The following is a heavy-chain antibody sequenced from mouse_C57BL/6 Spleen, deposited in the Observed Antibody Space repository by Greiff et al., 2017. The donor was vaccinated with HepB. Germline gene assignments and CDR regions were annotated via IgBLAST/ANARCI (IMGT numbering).Heavy chain of an antibody. D-gene: IGHD3-2*02. V-gene: IGHV10-1*01. CDR3: VREGQLRLRWAMDY. CDR1: GFSFNTYA. J-gene: IGHJ4*01. CDR2: IRSKSNNYAT. Sequence: EVKLVESGGGLVQPKGSLKLSCAASGFSFNTYAMNWVRQAPGKGLEWVARIRSKSNNYATYYAASVKDRFTISRDDSESMLYLQMNNLKTEDTAIYYCVREGQLRLRWAMDYWGQGTSVTVSS.